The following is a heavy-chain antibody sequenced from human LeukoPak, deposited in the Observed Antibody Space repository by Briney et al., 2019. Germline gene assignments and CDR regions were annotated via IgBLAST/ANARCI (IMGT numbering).Heavy chain of an antibody. D-gene: IGHD3-22*01. Sequence: SETLSLTCTVSGGSISSYYWSWVRQPPGKGLEWIGYIYYSGSTNYNPSLKSRVTISVDTSKNQFSLKLSSVTAADTAVYYCARRYYDSSGYVYDDYWGQGPLVTVSS. CDR3: ARRYYDSSGYVYDDY. CDR1: GGSISSYY. J-gene: IGHJ4*02. CDR2: IYYSGST. V-gene: IGHV4-59*08.